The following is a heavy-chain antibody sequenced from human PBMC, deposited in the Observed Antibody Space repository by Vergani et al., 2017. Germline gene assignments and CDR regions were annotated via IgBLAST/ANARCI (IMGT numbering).Heavy chain of an antibody. CDR1: GYTFTSYG. CDR3: ARDPDIVVVPAAPYYYYYYGMDV. Sequence: QVQLVQSGAEVKKPGASVKVSCKASGYTFTSYGISWVRQAPGQGLEWMGWISAYNGNTNYEQKLQGRVTMTTDTSTSTAYMELRSLRSDDTAVYYCARDPDIVVVPAAPYYYYYYGMDVWGQGTTVTVSS. D-gene: IGHD2-2*01. V-gene: IGHV1-18*04. CDR2: ISAYNGNT. J-gene: IGHJ6*02.